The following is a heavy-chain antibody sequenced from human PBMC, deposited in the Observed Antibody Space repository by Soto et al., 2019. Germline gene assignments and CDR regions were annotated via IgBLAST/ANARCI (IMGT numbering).Heavy chain of an antibody. Sequence: GGSLRLSCAASGFTFSSYGMHWVRQAPGKGLEWVAVIWYDGSNKYYADSVKGRFTISRDNSKNTLYLQMNSLRAEDTAVYYCARDLVVRDSSGYYTRQFDYWGQGTLVTVSS. CDR3: ARDLVVRDSSGYYTRQFDY. J-gene: IGHJ4*02. D-gene: IGHD3-22*01. V-gene: IGHV3-33*01. CDR1: GFTFSSYG. CDR2: IWYDGSNK.